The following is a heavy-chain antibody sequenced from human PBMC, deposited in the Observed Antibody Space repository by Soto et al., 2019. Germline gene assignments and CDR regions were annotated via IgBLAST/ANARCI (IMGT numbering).Heavy chain of an antibody. J-gene: IGHJ4*02. V-gene: IGHV4-59*01. Sequence: ETLSLTCTVSGGSISSYYWSWIRQPPGKGLEWIGYIYYSGSTNYNPSLKSRVTISVDTSKNQFSLKLSSVTAADTAVYYCARGSGYSGYEDFDYWGQGTLVTVSS. CDR1: GGSISSYY. D-gene: IGHD5-12*01. CDR3: ARGSGYSGYEDFDY. CDR2: IYYSGST.